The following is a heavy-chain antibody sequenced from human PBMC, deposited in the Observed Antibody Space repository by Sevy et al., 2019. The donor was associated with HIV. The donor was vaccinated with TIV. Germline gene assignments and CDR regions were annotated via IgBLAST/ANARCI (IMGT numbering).Heavy chain of an antibody. V-gene: IGHV3-74*01. CDR2: IKGDGSST. CDR1: GFTFSSYW. J-gene: IGHJ6*02. D-gene: IGHD1-26*01. CDR3: GRGRAGALDV. Sequence: GGSLRLSCAGSGFTFSSYWMHWVRQAPGKGLVWVSGIKGDGSSTIYADSVKGRFTISRDNAKNTLYLQMNSLRAEDTTVYYCGRGRAGALDVWGQGTTVTVSS.